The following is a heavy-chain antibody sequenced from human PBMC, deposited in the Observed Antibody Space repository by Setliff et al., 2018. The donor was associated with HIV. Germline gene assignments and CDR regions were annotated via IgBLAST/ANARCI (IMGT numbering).Heavy chain of an antibody. CDR3: ARDVLDLVISVYGF. Sequence: KASETLSLTCTVSGDSITSGGYSWTWIRQPPGKALEWVGYIYYSGRTSHSGSTYYNPSVASRITISLDTSKNQFSLKLNSVTAADTAVYYCARDVLDLVISVYGFWGQGSPVTVSS. CDR2: IYYSGRTSHSGST. CDR1: GDSITSGGYS. V-gene: IGHV4-30-4*08. J-gene: IGHJ4*02. D-gene: IGHD3-22*01.